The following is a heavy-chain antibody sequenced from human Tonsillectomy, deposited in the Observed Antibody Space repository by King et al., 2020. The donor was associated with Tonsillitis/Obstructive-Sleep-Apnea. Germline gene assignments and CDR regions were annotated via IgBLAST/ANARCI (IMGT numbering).Heavy chain of an antibody. CDR3: ARGGSSSSLYYYYMDV. J-gene: IGHJ6*03. Sequence: VQLQQWGAGLLKPSETLSLTCAVYGGSFSDYYWSWIRQPPGKGLEWIGEISHSGITNYNPSLKSQVTISVDTSKNQFSLKLSSMTAADTAVYYCARGGSSSSLYYYYMDVWGKGTTVTVSS. CDR1: GGSFSDYY. CDR2: ISHSGIT. D-gene: IGHD6-13*01. V-gene: IGHV4-34*01.